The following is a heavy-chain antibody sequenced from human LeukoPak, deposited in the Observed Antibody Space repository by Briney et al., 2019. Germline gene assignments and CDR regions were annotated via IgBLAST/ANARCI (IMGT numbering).Heavy chain of an antibody. J-gene: IGHJ4*02. Sequence: SETLSLTCAVYGGSFSGYYWSWIRQPPGKGLEWIGEINHSGSTNNNPSLKSRVTISVDTSKNQFSLKLSSVTAADTAVYYCARGQYNWNYAIYFDYWGQGTLVTVSS. CDR3: ARGQYNWNYAIYFDY. CDR1: GGSFSGYY. V-gene: IGHV4-34*01. D-gene: IGHD1-7*01. CDR2: INHSGST.